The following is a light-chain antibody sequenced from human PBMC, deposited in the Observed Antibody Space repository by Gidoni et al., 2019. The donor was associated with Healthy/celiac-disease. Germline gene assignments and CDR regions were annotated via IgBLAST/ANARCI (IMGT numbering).Light chain of an antibody. CDR3: QQSYSTPRT. CDR1: QRISSY. CDR2: AAS. Sequence: IQMPHSPSSLSASVGDRVTITCRARQRISSYLNWYQQKPGKAPKLLIYAASSVKSGVPTRFSGSGAGTDFTITISSLQPEDFATYYCQQSYSTPRTFGPXTKVEIK. V-gene: IGKV1-39*01. J-gene: IGKJ3*01.